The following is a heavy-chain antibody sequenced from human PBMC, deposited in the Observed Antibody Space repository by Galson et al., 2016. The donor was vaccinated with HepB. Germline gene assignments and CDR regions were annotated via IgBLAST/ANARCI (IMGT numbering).Heavy chain of an antibody. CDR2: ISSDGVYT. CDR1: GFTFRDFP. J-gene: IGHJ6*02. Sequence: SLRLSCAASGFTFRDFPMVWVRQAPGQGLEWVSSISSDGVYTYYADSLKGRFSISRDNAKNSLFLQMSSLRAEDTAVYYCTRGNVPPPGMDVWGQGTTVTVSS. D-gene: IGHD3-10*02. V-gene: IGHV3-21*04. CDR3: TRGNVPPPGMDV.